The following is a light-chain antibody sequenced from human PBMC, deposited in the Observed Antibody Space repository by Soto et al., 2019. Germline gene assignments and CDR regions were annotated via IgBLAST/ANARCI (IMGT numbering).Light chain of an antibody. J-gene: IGLJ2*01. V-gene: IGLV1-47*01. CDR1: SSTFANNY. Sequence: QSALTQPPSVSGTPGQRVSISCSGDSSTFANNYVHWYQQVPGAAPKLLMYRTDQRPSGVPERFSGSKSGTSASLTISGLRPEDEAQYYCAAYTGNWNGPVFGGGTKLTFL. CDR2: RTD. CDR3: AAYTGNWNGPV.